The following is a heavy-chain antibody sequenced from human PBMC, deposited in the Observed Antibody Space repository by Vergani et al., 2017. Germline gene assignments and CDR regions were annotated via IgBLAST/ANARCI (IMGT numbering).Heavy chain of an antibody. J-gene: IGHJ3*02. CDR3: ARVLIGLGIDHDAFDI. D-gene: IGHD7-27*01. CDR2: INSDGSTT. V-gene: IGHV3-74*01. CDR1: GFTFSSYW. Sequence: EVQLVESGGGLVQPGGSLRLSCAVSGFTFSSYWMHWVRQAPGKGLVWVSRINSDGSTTSYADSVKGRFTISRDNAKNTLYLQMNSLRAEDTAVFYCARVLIGLGIDHDAFDIWGQGTMVTVSS.